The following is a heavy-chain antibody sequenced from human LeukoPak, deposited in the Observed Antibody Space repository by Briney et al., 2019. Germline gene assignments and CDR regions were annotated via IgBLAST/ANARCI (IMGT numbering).Heavy chain of an antibody. CDR2: INWNGGST. D-gene: IGHD3-10*01. J-gene: IGHJ4*02. CDR3: VRGFGWDLLIPGDY. V-gene: IGHV3-20*04. CDR1: GFTFDDFG. Sequence: GGSLRLSCAGSGFTFDDFGMTWVRQAPGKGLEWVASINWNGGSTGYADSVKGRFTITRDNAKNSLDLQMNSLRVEDTALYYCVRGFGWDLLIPGDYWGQGSLVIVSS.